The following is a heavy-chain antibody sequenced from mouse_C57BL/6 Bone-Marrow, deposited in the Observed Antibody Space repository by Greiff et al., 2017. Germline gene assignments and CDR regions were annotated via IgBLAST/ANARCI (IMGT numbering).Heavy chain of an antibody. CDR1: GYAFTNYL. CDR2: INPGSGGT. D-gene: IGHD2-4*01. V-gene: IGHV1-54*01. CDR3: ANDYGYAMDY. J-gene: IGHJ4*01. Sequence: VQLQQSGAELVRPGTSVKVSCKASGYAFTNYLIEWVKQRTGQGLEWIGVINPGSGGTNYNEKFKGKATLTADKSSSTAYMQLSSLTSEDSAVYFFANDYGYAMDYWCQGTSVTVSS.